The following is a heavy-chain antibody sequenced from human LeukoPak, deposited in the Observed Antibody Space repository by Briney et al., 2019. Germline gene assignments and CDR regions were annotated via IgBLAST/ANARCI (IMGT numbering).Heavy chain of an antibody. CDR1: GSTFNNYG. J-gene: IGHJ4*02. CDR3: AKSRSAVAVAGSNY. V-gene: IGHV3-23*01. CDR2: ISGSGDNT. D-gene: IGHD6-19*01. Sequence: GGSLRLSCASSGSTFNNYGMSWVRLAPGKGLEWVSGISGSGDNTYYADSVKGRFTISRDSSRDTLYLQMNGLRAEDTAVYYCAKSRSAVAVAGSNYWGQGTLVTVSS.